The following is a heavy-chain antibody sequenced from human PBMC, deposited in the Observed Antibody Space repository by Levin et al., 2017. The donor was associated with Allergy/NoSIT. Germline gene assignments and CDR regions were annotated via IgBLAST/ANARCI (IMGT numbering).Heavy chain of an antibody. CDR3: ARNSYGGYEFDY. CDR2: ISWDDDK. CDR1: GFSLSTSGVG. Sequence: SGPTLVKPTQTLTLTCTFSGFSLSTSGVGVGWIRQPPGKALEWLALISWDDDKRYSPSLKSRLTITKDTSKNQVVLTMTNMDPVDTATFYCARNSYGGYEFDYWGQGTLVTVSS. J-gene: IGHJ4*02. V-gene: IGHV2-5*02. D-gene: IGHD5-12*01.